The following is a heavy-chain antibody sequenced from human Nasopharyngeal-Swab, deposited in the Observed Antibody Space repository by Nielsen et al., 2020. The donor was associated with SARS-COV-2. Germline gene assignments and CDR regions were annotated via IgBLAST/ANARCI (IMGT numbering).Heavy chain of an antibody. Sequence: GESLKISCAASGFTFSSYWMSWVRQTPGKGLEWVANIKQDGSEKYYVDSVKGRFTISRDNAKNSLYLQMNSLRGEDTAVYYCARDPAAITIFGVVIIGSRSYYFDYWGQGTLVTVSS. CDR2: IKQDGSEK. D-gene: IGHD3-3*01. CDR3: ARDPAAITIFGVVIIGSRSYYFDY. CDR1: GFTFSSYW. J-gene: IGHJ4*02. V-gene: IGHV3-7*01.